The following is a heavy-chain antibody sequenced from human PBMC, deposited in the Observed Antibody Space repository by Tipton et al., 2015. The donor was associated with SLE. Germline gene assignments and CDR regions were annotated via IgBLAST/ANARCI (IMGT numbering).Heavy chain of an antibody. CDR3: ATGWLAVDF. D-gene: IGHD6-19*01. Sequence: TLSLTCTVSGGSITVHYWSWIRQPPGKGLEWIGYVYYSGTTNYNPSLTSRVSISVDTSKKHFSLKLNSVTAADTAVYYCATGWLAVDFWGQGTRVSVSS. J-gene: IGHJ4*02. CDR1: GGSITVHY. CDR2: VYYSGTT. V-gene: IGHV4-59*11.